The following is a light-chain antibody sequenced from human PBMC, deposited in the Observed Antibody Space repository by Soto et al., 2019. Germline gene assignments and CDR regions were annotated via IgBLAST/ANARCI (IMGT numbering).Light chain of an antibody. CDR3: QRYFTNSWT. V-gene: IGKV1-5*03. CDR1: HNIYNW. J-gene: IGKJ1*01. Sequence: DIQMTQSPSTLSASVGDRVTITCRARHNIYNWLAWYQQKPGKAPKLLIYLASSLESGVPSRFSGSGSGTEFTLTISSLQPDDFATYYCQRYFTNSWTFGQGTKVESK. CDR2: LAS.